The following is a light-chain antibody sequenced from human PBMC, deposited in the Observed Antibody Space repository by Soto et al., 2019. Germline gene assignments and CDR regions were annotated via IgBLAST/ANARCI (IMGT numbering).Light chain of an antibody. CDR3: ASYASSNTVL. CDR1: FSDVGGYDY. Sequence: QSALTQPASVSGSPGQSIAISCTGTFSDVGGYDYVSWYQQHPDKAPKLMIYEVTKRPSGVSNRFSGSKSGNTASLTISGLQPEDEADYYCASYASSNTVLFGGGTKLTVL. V-gene: IGLV2-14*01. CDR2: EVT. J-gene: IGLJ2*01.